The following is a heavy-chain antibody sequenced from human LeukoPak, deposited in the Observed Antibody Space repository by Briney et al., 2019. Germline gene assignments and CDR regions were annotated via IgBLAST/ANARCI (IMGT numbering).Heavy chain of an antibody. CDR3: GRDLSGWYGPDY. J-gene: IGHJ4*02. Sequence: GGSLRLSCAASGFTFSSYGMSWVRQAPGKGLEWVSAISGSGGSTYYADSVKGRFTISRDNAKNSLYLQMDSLRAEDTALYYCGRDLSGWYGPDYWGQGTLVTVSS. CDR1: GFTFSSYG. CDR2: ISGSGGST. V-gene: IGHV3-23*01. D-gene: IGHD6-19*01.